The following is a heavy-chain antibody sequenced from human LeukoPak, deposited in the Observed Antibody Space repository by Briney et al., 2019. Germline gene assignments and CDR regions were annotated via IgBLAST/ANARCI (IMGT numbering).Heavy chain of an antibody. CDR2: IYYTGST. CDR1: GGSISTYY. Sequence: PSETLSLTCTVSGGSISTYYWSWFRQPAGKGLEWIGRIYYTGSTNYNPSLKSRVTMSVDTSKSQFSLKLSSVTAGDTALYYCARDFYCRSTGCNNDIWGQGKLVTVSS. V-gene: IGHV4-4*07. CDR3: ARDFYCRSTGCNNDI. J-gene: IGHJ4*02. D-gene: IGHD2-2*02.